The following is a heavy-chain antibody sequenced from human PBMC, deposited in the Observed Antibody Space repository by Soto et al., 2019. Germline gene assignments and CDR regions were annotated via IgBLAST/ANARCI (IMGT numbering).Heavy chain of an antibody. J-gene: IGHJ4*02. V-gene: IGHV4-4*07. CDR2: IYTRGST. CDR1: GASITNFY. CDR3: ARGVAYYFHX. D-gene: IGHD2-15*01. Sequence: PSETLSLTFPVSGASITNFYWSWVRQSARKGLEWIWSIYTRGSTDYNPSLKSRVTMSIETSKNQVSLTLSSVTAADTAVYYCARGVAYYFHXWGQGILVTVSX.